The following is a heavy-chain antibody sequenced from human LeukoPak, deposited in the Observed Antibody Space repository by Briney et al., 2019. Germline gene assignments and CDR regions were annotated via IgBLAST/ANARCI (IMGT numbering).Heavy chain of an antibody. CDR2: IYYDGSNI. J-gene: IGHJ4*02. V-gene: IGHV3-33*01. CDR1: EFTFTTYG. CDR3: ARDWKTNSFDY. Sequence: GGSLRLSCAASEFTFTTYGMHWVRQAPGEGLEWVAFIYYDGSNIYYADYVKGRFTISRDISKNTLYLQMDSLRAEDTAIYYCARDWKTNSFDYWGQGTLVTVSS. D-gene: IGHD1-1*01.